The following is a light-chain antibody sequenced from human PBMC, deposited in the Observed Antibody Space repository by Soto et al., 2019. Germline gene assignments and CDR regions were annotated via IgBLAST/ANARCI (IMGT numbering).Light chain of an antibody. V-gene: IGLV2-11*01. CDR1: SSDVGGYNY. CDR3: CSYAGNYTHV. CDR2: DVT. J-gene: IGLJ1*01. Sequence: QSALTQPRSVSGSPGQSVTISCTGTSSDVGGYNYVSWYQQNPGKAPKLMIHDVTKRPSGVPDRFSGSKSGNTASLTISGLQAEDEADYYCCSYAGNYTHVFGTGTKLTVL.